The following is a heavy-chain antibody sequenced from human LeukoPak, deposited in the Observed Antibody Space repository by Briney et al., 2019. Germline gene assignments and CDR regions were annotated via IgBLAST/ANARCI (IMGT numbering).Heavy chain of an antibody. D-gene: IGHD6-19*01. J-gene: IGHJ5*02. V-gene: IGHV4-39*01. CDR3: ARMVGSGWYLDWFDP. CDR2: IYYSGST. CDR1: GGSISSSSYY. Sequence: SETLSLTCTVSGGSISSSSYYWGWIRQPPGKGLEWIGSIYYSGSTYYNPSLKSRATISVDTPKNQFSLKLSSVTAADTAVYYCARMVGSGWYLDWFDPWGQGTLVTVSS.